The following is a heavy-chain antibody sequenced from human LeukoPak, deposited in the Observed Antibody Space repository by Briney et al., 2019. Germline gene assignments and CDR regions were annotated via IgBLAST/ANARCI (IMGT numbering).Heavy chain of an antibody. V-gene: IGHV4-31*03. CDR1: GGSTSSGGYY. D-gene: IGHD4-17*01. CDR2: IYYSGST. Sequence: SETLSLTCTVSGGSTSSGGYYWSWIRQHPGKGLEWIGYIYYSGSTYYNPSLKSRVTISVDTSKNQFSLKLSSVTAADTAVYYCARDLYGEADGWYYYGMDVWGQGTTVTVSS. J-gene: IGHJ6*02. CDR3: ARDLYGEADGWYYYGMDV.